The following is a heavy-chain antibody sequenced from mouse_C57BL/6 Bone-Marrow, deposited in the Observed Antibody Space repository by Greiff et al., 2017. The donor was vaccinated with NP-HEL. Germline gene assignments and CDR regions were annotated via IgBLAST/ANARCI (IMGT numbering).Heavy chain of an antibody. CDR1: GFTFTDYY. J-gene: IGHJ1*03. V-gene: IGHV7-3*01. CDR3: ARYGRRGGAEGYWYFDV. CDR2: IRNKANGYTT. Sequence: EVKLVESGGGLVQPGGSLSLSCAASGFTFTDYYMSWVRQPPGKALEWLGFIRNKANGYTTEYSASVKGRFTISRDNSQSILYLQMNALRAEDSATYYCARYGRRGGAEGYWYFDVWGTGTTVTVSS.